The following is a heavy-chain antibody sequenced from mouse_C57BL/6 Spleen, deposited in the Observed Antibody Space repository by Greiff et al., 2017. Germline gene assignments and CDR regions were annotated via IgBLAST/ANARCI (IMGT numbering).Heavy chain of an antibody. V-gene: IGHV1-50*01. CDR2: IDPSDSYT. J-gene: IGHJ2*01. CDR1: GYTFTSYW. D-gene: IGHD1-1*01. CDR3: ARPTDNYGSSHFDD. Sequence: QVQLQQPGAELVKPGASVKLSCKASGYTFTSYWMQWVKQRPGQGLEWIGEIDPSDSYTNYNQKFKGKATLTVDTSSSTAYMQLSSLTAEDSAVYYCARPTDNYGSSHFDDWGQGTTVTVSS.